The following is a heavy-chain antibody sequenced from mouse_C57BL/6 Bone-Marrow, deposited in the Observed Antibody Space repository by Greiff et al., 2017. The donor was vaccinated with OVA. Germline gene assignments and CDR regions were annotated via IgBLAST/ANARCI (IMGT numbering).Heavy chain of an antibody. Sequence: QVQLQQSGAELVRPGASVTLSCKASGYTFTDYEMHWVKQTPVHGLEWIGALDPETGGTAYNQKFKGKAILTADKSSSTAYMELRSLTSEDSAVYYCTRGGLGPFDYWGQGTTLTVSS. D-gene: IGHD4-1*01. CDR3: TRGGLGPFDY. CDR1: GYTFTDYE. V-gene: IGHV1-15*01. J-gene: IGHJ2*01. CDR2: LDPETGGT.